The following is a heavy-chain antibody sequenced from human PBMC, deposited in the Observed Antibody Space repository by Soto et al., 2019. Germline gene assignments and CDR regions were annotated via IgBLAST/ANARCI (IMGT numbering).Heavy chain of an antibody. CDR1: GFTFSSYA. D-gene: IGHD5-18*01. J-gene: IGHJ6*02. CDR3: AKEAGYSYGYDGMDV. CDR2: ISRSGGST. V-gene: IGHV3-23*01. Sequence: EVQLLESGGGLVQPGGSLRLSCAASGFTFSSYAMSWVRQAPGKGLEWVSGISRSGGSTNYADSVKGRFTISRDNSKNTLYLQMNSLRAEDTAVYYCAKEAGYSYGYDGMDVWGQGTTVTVSS.